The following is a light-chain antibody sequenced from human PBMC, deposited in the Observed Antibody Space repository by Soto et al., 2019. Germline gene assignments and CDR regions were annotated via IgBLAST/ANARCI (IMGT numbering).Light chain of an antibody. CDR2: DVS. V-gene: IGLV2-14*03. CDR1: SSDIGGYNY. CDR3: SSYTSSSTLVL. J-gene: IGLJ2*01. Sequence: QSALTQPASVSGSPGQSITISCTGTSSDIGGYNYVSWYQHHPGKAPKLMIYDVSDRPSGVSNRFSGSKSGNMASLTISGLQAEDEADYYCSSYTSSSTLVLFGGGTKLTVL.